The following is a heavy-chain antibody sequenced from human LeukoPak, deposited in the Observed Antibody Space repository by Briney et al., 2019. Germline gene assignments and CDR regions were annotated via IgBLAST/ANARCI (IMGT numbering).Heavy chain of an antibody. Sequence: GESLKISCQVSGYIFTHYWIGWVRQMPGNGLESMGIIYPADSDTTYSPSFQGQVTISVDKSISTVYLQWSSLKASDTAMYYCARQSRDGSKTRGYYFDYWGQGTLVTVSS. CDR1: GYIFTHYW. CDR3: ARQSRDGSKTRGYYFDY. V-gene: IGHV5-51*01. J-gene: IGHJ4*02. D-gene: IGHD3-10*01. CDR2: IYPADSDT.